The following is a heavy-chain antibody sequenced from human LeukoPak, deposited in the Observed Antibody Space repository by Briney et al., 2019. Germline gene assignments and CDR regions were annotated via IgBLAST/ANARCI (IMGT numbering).Heavy chain of an antibody. CDR2: ISRSGGST. D-gene: IGHD6-19*01. V-gene: IGHV3-23*01. J-gene: IGHJ4*02. Sequence: GSLRLSCAASGFTFSSYAMSWVRQAPGKGLEWVSGISRSGGSTYYADSVKGRFTISRDNSKNTLHLQMNSLRAEDTAVYYCAKGGSDWYGFYFDYWGQGTLVPVSS. CDR1: GFTFSSYA. CDR3: AKGGSDWYGFYFDY.